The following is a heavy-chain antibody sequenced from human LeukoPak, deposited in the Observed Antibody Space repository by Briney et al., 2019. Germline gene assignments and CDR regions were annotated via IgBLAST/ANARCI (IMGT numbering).Heavy chain of an antibody. D-gene: IGHD2-15*01. Sequence: GASVKVSCKASGGTFSSYAISWVRQAPGQGLEWMGGIIPIFGTANYAQKFQGRVTITADESTSTAYMELRSLRSDDTAVYYCARDRGYCSGGSCYSLDYWGQGTLVTVSS. V-gene: IGHV1-69*13. CDR1: GGTFSSYA. CDR2: IIPIFGTA. CDR3: ARDRGYCSGGSCYSLDY. J-gene: IGHJ4*02.